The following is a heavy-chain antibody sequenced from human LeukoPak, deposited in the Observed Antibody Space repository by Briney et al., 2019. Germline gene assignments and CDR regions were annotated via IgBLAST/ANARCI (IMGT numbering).Heavy chain of an antibody. J-gene: IGHJ4*02. V-gene: IGHV3-21*01. CDR3: AVAAAGTYDY. CDR1: GFTFSSYS. CDR2: ISSSSSYI. D-gene: IGHD6-13*01. Sequence: GGSLRLSCAASGFTFSSYSMNWVRQAPGKGLEWVSSISSSSSYIYYADSVKGRFTISRDNAKNSLYLQMNSLRAEDTAVYYCAVAAAGTYDYWGQGTLVTVPS.